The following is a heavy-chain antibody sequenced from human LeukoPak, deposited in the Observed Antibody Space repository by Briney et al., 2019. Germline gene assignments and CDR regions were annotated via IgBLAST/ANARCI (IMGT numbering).Heavy chain of an antibody. Sequence: GGSLRLSCAASGFSVSKNYMNWVRQAPGKGLEWVSVIHSGGSTYHADSVKGRFTISRDNSKNTLYLHMNRLRAEDTAVYYCARGGILWELGFDIWGQGTMVTVSS. J-gene: IGHJ3*02. CDR3: ARGGILWELGFDI. CDR2: IHSGGST. CDR1: GFSVSKNY. D-gene: IGHD1-26*01. V-gene: IGHV3-53*01.